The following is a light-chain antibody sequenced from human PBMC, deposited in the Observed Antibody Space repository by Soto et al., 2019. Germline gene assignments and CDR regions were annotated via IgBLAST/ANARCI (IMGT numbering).Light chain of an antibody. Sequence: DIVMTQSPLSLPVTPGEPASISCRSSQSLLYSNGFNYLDWYLQKPGQSPQLLIYLGSNRASGVPDRFSGSGSGTVFTLKISRVEAADVGVYYCMQALQAPLTFGGGTKVEIK. CDR1: QSLLYSNGFNY. CDR3: MQALQAPLT. J-gene: IGKJ4*01. CDR2: LGS. V-gene: IGKV2-28*01.